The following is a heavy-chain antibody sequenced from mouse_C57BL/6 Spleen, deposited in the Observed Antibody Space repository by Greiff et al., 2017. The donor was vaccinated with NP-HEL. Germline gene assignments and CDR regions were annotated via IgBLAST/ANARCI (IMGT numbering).Heavy chain of an antibody. J-gene: IGHJ2*01. CDR2: IYPGDGDT. V-gene: IGHV1-82*01. CDR1: GYAFSSSW. Sequence: VQLQQSGPELVKPGASVKISCKASGYAFSSSWMNWVKQRPGKGLEWIGRIYPGDGDTNYNGKFKGKATLTADKSSSTAYMQLSSLTSEDSAVYFCARGIYDGYSYYFDYWGQGTTLTVSS. CDR3: ARGIYDGYSYYFDY. D-gene: IGHD2-3*01.